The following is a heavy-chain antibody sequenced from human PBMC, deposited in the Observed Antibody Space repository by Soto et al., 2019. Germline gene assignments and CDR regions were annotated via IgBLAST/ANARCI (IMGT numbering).Heavy chain of an antibody. CDR2: IYYSGST. Sequence: PSETLSLTCTVSGGSISSGDYYWSWIRQPPGKGLEWIGYIYYSGSTYYNPSLKSRVTISVDTSKNQFSLKLSSVTASDTAVYYCASPYCSSTSCPIDYWGQGTLVTVSS. CDR3: ASPYCSSTSCPIDY. CDR1: GGSISSGDYY. J-gene: IGHJ4*02. D-gene: IGHD2-2*01. V-gene: IGHV4-30-4*01.